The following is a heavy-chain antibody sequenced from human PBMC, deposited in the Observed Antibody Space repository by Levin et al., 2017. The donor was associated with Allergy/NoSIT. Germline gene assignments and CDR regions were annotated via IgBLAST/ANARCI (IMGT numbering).Heavy chain of an antibody. V-gene: IGHV1-69*02. Sequence: SVKVSCKASGGTFSSYTISWVRQAPGQGLEWMGRIIPILGIANYAQKFQGRVTITADKSTSTAYMELSSLRSEDTAVYYCARGSGPSGYFDLWGRGTLVTVSS. D-gene: IGHD2-15*01. CDR1: GGTFSSYT. CDR2: IIPILGIA. J-gene: IGHJ2*01. CDR3: ARGSGPSGYFDL.